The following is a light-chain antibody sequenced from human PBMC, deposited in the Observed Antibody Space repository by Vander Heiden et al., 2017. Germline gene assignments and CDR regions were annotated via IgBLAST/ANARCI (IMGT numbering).Light chain of an antibody. CDR1: SANIVSNY. CDR3: AAWDDSLSGV. J-gene: IGLJ3*02. Sequence: QSVLTQPPSASGTPGQRVTISCSGRSANIVSNYVYLYQQRPGTAPKLLIYSNNQRPSGVPDRFSGSKSGTSASLAISGLRSEYEADYYCAAWDDSLSGVFGGGTKLTVL. CDR2: SNN. V-gene: IGLV1-47*02.